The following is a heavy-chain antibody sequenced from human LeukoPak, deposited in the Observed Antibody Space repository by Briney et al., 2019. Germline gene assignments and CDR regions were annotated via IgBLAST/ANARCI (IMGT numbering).Heavy chain of an antibody. D-gene: IGHD3-22*01. CDR1: GFTFSDYY. Sequence: PGGSLRLSCAASGFTFSDYYMSWIRQPPGKGLEWIGEIYHSGSTNYNPSLKSRVTISVDTSKNQFSLKLSSVTAADTAVYYCARVDDSSGTYYFDYWGQGTLVIVSS. CDR3: ARVDDSSGTYYFDY. J-gene: IGHJ4*02. CDR2: IYHSGST. V-gene: IGHV4-34*01.